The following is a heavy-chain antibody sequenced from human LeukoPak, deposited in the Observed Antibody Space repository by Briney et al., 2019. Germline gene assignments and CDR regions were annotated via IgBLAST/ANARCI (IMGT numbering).Heavy chain of an antibody. D-gene: IGHD2-2*01. CDR3: ARVRIDCSSTSCYHGSFDY. CDR1: VGSISSGGYY. Sequence: SQTLSLTCTVSVGSISSGGYYWSWIRQHPGKGLEWIGYIYYSGSTYYNPSLKSRVTISVDTSKNQCSLKLSSVTAADTAVYYCARVRIDCSSTSCYHGSFDYWGQGTLVTVSS. V-gene: IGHV4-31*03. CDR2: IYYSGST. J-gene: IGHJ4*02.